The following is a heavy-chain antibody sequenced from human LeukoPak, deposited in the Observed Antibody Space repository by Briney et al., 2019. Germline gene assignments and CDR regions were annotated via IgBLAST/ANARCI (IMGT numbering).Heavy chain of an antibody. Sequence: GGSLRLSCAASGFTFSSYVMSWVRQAPEKGLEWVSAISGSGGNTYYADSVKGRFTISRDNSKNTLYLQMNSLRAEDTAVYYCAKGRREQPFDYWGQGTLVTVSS. V-gene: IGHV3-23*01. J-gene: IGHJ4*02. CDR1: GFTFSSYV. CDR2: ISGSGGNT. CDR3: AKGRREQPFDY. D-gene: IGHD1-26*01.